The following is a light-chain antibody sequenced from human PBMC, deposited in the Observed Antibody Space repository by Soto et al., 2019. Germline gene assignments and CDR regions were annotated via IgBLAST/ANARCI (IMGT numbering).Light chain of an antibody. Sequence: QSALTQPASVSGSPGQSITISCTGTSSDVGGYNYVSWYQQHPGKAPKLMIYEVSNRPSGVSNRFSGSKSGNTASLTISGLQAEDEADYYCSSYTSSSPYVFGTGTKHTVL. CDR3: SSYTSSSPYV. J-gene: IGLJ1*01. CDR1: SSDVGGYNY. CDR2: EVS. V-gene: IGLV2-14*01.